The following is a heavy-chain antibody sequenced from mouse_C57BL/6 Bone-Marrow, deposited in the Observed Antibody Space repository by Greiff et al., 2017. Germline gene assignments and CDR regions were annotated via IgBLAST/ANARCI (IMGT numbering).Heavy chain of an antibody. Sequence: VQLHQPGAELVMPGASVKLSCKASGYTFTSYWMHWVKQRPGQGLEWIGEIDPSDSYTNYNQKFKGKSTLTVDKSSSTAYMQLSSLTSEDSAVYYCARTDAMDYWGQGTSVTVSS. V-gene: IGHV1-69*01. CDR1: GYTFTSYW. J-gene: IGHJ4*01. D-gene: IGHD1-1*01. CDR3: ARTDAMDY. CDR2: IDPSDSYT.